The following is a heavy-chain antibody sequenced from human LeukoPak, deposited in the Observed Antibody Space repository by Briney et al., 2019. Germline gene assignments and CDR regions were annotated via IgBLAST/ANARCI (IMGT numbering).Heavy chain of an antibody. CDR3: ARTKGRAVGQTAFQY. CDR1: GGSISSSSYY. Sequence: SETLSLTCTVSGGSISSSSYYWGWIRQPPGKGLEWIGTMGYGGRTYFSPSLKSRVPLSIDMSRTYFSLILKSVSAADTAVYYCARTKGRAVGQTAFQYWGQGTLVTVSA. V-gene: IGHV4-39*07. J-gene: IGHJ4*02. D-gene: IGHD1-26*01. CDR2: MGYGGRT.